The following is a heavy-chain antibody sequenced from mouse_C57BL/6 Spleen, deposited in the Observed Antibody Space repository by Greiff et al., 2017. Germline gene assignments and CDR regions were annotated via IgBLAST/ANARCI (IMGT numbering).Heavy chain of an antibody. D-gene: IGHD1-1*01. J-gene: IGHJ1*03. Sequence: EVKLMESGGGLVKPGGSLKLSCAASGFTFSSYTMSWVRQTPEKRLEWVATISGGGGNTYYPDSVKGRFTISRDNAKNTLYLQMSSLRSEDTALYYCARGYYGSSYYWYFDVWGTGTTVTVSS. CDR3: ARGYYGSSYYWYFDV. CDR2: ISGGGGNT. CDR1: GFTFSSYT. V-gene: IGHV5-9*01.